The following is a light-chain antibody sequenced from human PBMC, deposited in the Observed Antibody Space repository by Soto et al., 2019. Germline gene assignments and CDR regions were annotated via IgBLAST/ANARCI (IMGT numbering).Light chain of an antibody. CDR2: AAS. CDR3: QQSYSTPIT. J-gene: IGKJ5*01. Sequence: DIQMTQSPSSLSASVGDRVTITSRASQSISSYLNWYQQKPGKAPKLLIYAASSLQSGVPSRFSGSGSGTDITLTISSLQPEDFATYYCQQSYSTPITFGQGTRLEIK. CDR1: QSISSY. V-gene: IGKV1-39*01.